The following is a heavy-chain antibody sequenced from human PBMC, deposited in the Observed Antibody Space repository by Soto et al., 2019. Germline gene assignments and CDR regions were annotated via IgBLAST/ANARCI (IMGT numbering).Heavy chain of an antibody. CDR1: GGSFSGYY. Sequence: QVQLQQLRAGLLKPSETLSLTCAVYGGSFSGYYWSWIRQPPGKGLECIGEINQSGSTNYHPSLKGRVTISVDTSQTQFALKLSSVTAADTAVYYCARGLPGIAAAAQHAVDIWGQGTMVTVSS. V-gene: IGHV4-34*01. CDR2: INQSGST. J-gene: IGHJ3*02. CDR3: ARGLPGIAAAAQHAVDI. D-gene: IGHD6-13*01.